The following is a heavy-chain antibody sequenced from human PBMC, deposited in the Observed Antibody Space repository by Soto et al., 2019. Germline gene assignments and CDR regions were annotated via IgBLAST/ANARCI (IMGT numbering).Heavy chain of an antibody. Sequence: SETLSLTCSVSGASITNYYWTWIRQSPGKGLEWIGYIYYGGTSNYNSSLKGRVTVSVDMSTNQFSLTLNSVTAADTAVYYCAMYYGHGQDYWGQGTLVTVS. CDR1: GASITNYY. CDR2: IYYGGTS. J-gene: IGHJ4*02. V-gene: IGHV4-59*01. CDR3: AMYYGHGQDY. D-gene: IGHD3-10*01.